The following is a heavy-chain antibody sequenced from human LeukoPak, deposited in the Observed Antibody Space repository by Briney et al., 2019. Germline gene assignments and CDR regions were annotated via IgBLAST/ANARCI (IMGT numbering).Heavy chain of an antibody. CDR1: GYTFTSYD. Sequence: ASVKVSCKASGYTFTSYDINWVRQATGQGLEWMGWMNPNSGNTGYAQKFQGRVTITRNTSISTAYMELSSLRAEDTAVYYCASGYSGSHPTDYWGQGTLVTVSS. V-gene: IGHV1-8*03. D-gene: IGHD1-26*01. CDR2: MNPNSGNT. CDR3: ASGYSGSHPTDY. J-gene: IGHJ4*02.